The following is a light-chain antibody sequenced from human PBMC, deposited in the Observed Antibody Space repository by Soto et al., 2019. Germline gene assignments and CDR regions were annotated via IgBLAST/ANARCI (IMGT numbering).Light chain of an antibody. J-gene: IGLJ2*01. CDR2: EGS. CDR3: CSYAGSSTLYVV. Sequence: QSALTQPASVSGSPGQSITISCTGTSSDVGSYNLVSWYQQHPGKAPKLMIYEGSKRPSGVSIRFSGSKSGNTASLTISGLQAEDEADYYCCSYAGSSTLYVVFGGGTKLTVL. V-gene: IGLV2-23*01. CDR1: SSDVGSYNL.